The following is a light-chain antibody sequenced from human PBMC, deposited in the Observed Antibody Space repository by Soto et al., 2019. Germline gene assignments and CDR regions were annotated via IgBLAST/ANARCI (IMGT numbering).Light chain of an antibody. CDR2: AGS. CDR3: KKYNSASFT. V-gene: IGKV1-27*01. J-gene: IGKJ2*01. Sequence: DIQLTQSPSSLSASVGDKVTITCRASQGISNYLAWYQQKPGNAPNLLIYAGSTLQSGVPSRFRGGGSGTCFTLNIHSLQSKDVATYYSKKYNSASFTFWQGTKLE. CDR1: QGISNY.